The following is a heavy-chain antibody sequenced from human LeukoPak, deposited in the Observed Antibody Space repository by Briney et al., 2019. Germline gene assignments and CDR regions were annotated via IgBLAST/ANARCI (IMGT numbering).Heavy chain of an antibody. J-gene: IGHJ4*02. V-gene: IGHV3-7*04. CDR3: ARWYFDY. Sequence: PGGSLRLSCAASGFTFSYHMMTWVRQAPGKGLEWVANIKQDGSEKHYVDSVKGRFTISRDNARNSLYLQMNSLRAEDTAVYYCARWYFDYWGQGTLVTVSS. CDR1: GFTFSYHM. CDR2: IKQDGSEK.